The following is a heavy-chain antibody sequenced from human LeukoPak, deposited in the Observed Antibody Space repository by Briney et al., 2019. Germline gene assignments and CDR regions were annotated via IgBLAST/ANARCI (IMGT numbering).Heavy chain of an antibody. Sequence: GGSLRLSCAASGFTVSSNYMSWVRQAPGKGLEWVSVIYSGGSTYYADSVKGRFTISRDNSKNTLYLQMNSLRAEDTAVYYCARDRYGYSYGYFDYWGQGTLVTVSS. CDR2: IYSGGST. D-gene: IGHD5-18*01. CDR1: GFTVSSNY. J-gene: IGHJ4*02. CDR3: ARDRYGYSYGYFDY. V-gene: IGHV3-53*01.